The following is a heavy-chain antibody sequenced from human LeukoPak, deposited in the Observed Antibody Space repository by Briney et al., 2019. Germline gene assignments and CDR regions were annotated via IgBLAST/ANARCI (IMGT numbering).Heavy chain of an antibody. J-gene: IGHJ4*02. CDR3: AKDPQDFYGSSGYRPERY. D-gene: IGHD3-22*01. CDR2: ISYDGTDK. V-gene: IGHV3-30*18. CDR1: GFNFRSYG. Sequence: GGSLRLSCAASGFNFRSYGMQWVRQAPGKGLEWVTLISYDGTDKYYAASVRGRFTISRDNSKNTLYLQMNSLRPEDTGVYYCAKDPQDFYGSSGYRPERYWGQGTLVTVSS.